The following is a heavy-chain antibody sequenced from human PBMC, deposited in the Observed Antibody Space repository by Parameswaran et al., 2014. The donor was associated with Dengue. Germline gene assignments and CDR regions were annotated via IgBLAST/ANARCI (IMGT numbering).Heavy chain of an antibody. D-gene: IGHD2-15*01. V-gene: IGHV4-38-2*02. J-gene: IGHJ3*02. Sequence: WIRQPPGKGLEWIGSIYHSGSTYYNPSLKSRVTISVDTSKNQFSLKLSSVTAADTAVYYCARDSLGYCSGGSCYSGVVNDAFDIWGQGTMVTVSS. CDR2: IYHSGST. CDR3: ARDSLGYCSGGSCYSGVVNDAFDI.